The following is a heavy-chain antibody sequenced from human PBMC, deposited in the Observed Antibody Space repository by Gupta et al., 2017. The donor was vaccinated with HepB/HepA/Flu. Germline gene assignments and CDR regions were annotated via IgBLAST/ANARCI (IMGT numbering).Heavy chain of an antibody. D-gene: IGHD1-26*01. J-gene: IGHJ2*01. V-gene: IGHV3-23*01. CDR2: ISGSADST. CDR3: AKERWEIQAGSYWYFDL. CDR1: GFTFSSYA. Sequence: EVQLLESGGGLVQPGGSLRLSCAASGFTFSSYAMTWVRQAPGKGLEWVSVISGSADSTYYADSVKGRFSIFRDNSKNTLFLQMNSLRAEDTAVYYCAKERWEIQAGSYWYFDLWGRGTLLTVSS.